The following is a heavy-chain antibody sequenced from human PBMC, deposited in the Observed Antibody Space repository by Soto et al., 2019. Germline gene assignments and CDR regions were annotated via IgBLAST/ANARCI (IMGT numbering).Heavy chain of an antibody. CDR1: GFTFSSYG. J-gene: IGHJ4*02. CDR2: ISYDGSNK. V-gene: IGHV3-30*03. D-gene: IGHD6-19*01. CDR3: ARDLVPLTAGIFDY. Sequence: GGSLRLSCAASGFTFSSYGMHWVRQAPGKGLEWVAVISYDGSNKYYADSVKGRFTISRDNAKNSLYLQMNSLRAEDTAVYYCARDLVPLTAGIFDYWGQGTLVTVSS.